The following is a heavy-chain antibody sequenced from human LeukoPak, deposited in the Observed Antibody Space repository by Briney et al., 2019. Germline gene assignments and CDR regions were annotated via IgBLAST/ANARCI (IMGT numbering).Heavy chain of an antibody. D-gene: IGHD3-22*01. CDR2: INHSGST. Sequence: SETLSLTCAVYGGSFSGYYWSWIRQPPGKGLEWIGEINHSGSTNYNPSLKSRVTISVATSKNQFSLKLSSVTAADTAVYYCARGRYYYDSSGYYYDYWGQGTLVTVSS. CDR3: ARGRYYYDSSGYYYDY. CDR1: GGSFSGYY. J-gene: IGHJ4*02. V-gene: IGHV4-34*01.